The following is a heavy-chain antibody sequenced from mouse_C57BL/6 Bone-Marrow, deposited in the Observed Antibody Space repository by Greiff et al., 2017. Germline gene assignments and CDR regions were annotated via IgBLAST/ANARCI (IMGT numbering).Heavy chain of an antibody. J-gene: IGHJ2*01. CDR3: TRSLGYYGTNY. V-gene: IGHV14-2*01. Sequence: VQLQQSGAELVKPGASVKLSCTASGFNIKDYYIHWVKQRTEQGLEWIGRIDPEDGETKYALKFQDKATITADTSSNTAYLQLSSLTSEDAAVYYYTRSLGYYGTNYWGQGTTLTVSA. D-gene: IGHD1-1*01. CDR2: IDPEDGET. CDR1: GFNIKDYY.